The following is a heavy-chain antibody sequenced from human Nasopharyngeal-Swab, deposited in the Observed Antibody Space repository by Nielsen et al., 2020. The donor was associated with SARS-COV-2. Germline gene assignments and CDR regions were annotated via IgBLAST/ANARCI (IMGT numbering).Heavy chain of an antibody. CDR2: IYYSGST. Sequence: LRLSCTVPGGSISSGGYYWSWIRQHPGKGLEWIGYIYYSGSTYYNPSLKSRVTISVDTSKNQFSLKRSSVTAADTAVYYCARGLRDYVWGSYRSYFDYWGQGTLVTVSS. J-gene: IGHJ4*02. V-gene: IGHV4-31*03. CDR1: GGSISSGGYY. CDR3: ARGLRDYVWGSYRSYFDY. D-gene: IGHD3-16*02.